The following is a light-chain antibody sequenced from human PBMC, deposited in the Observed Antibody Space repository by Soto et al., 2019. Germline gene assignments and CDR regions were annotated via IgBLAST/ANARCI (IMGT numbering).Light chain of an antibody. J-gene: IGKJ1*01. CDR3: QPTYTSPRT. V-gene: IGKV1-39*01. CDR1: QSITIY. Sequence: DIHMTQSPSSLSASVGDRVTITCRASQSITIYLNWYQQQPGKAPRLLIYGASTLQTGVPSRFSGSGSMTDFTLTISDLQPEDCANYYCQPTYTSPRTFGQGTKVDI. CDR2: GAS.